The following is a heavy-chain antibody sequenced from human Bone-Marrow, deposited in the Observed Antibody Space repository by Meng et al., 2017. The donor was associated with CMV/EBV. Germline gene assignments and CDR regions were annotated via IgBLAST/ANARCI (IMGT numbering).Heavy chain of an antibody. Sequence: GESLKISCAASGFTFSSYSVNWVRQAPGKGLEWVSSISSSSSYIYYADSVKGRFTISRDNAKNSLYLQMNSLRAEDTAVYYCASWKVARQYYYYYYGMDVWDQGTTVTVSS. D-gene: IGHD5-12*01. CDR2: ISSSSSYI. J-gene: IGHJ6*02. V-gene: IGHV3-21*04. CDR3: ASWKVARQYYYYYYGMDV. CDR1: GFTFSSYS.